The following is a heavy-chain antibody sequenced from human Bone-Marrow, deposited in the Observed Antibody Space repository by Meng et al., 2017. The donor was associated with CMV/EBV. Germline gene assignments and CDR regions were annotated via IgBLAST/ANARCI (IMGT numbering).Heavy chain of an antibody. CDR2: ISGTGRTT. J-gene: IGHJ4*02. CDR3: VKGSAGGYGSGSYYNSGYFDQ. D-gene: IGHD3-10*01. Sequence: GESLKISCAASGFSFSTYAMSWVRQAPGKGLEWVSVISGTGRTTYYADSVKGRFTISRDNSKNTLSLQMNSLRVEDTAVYYCVKGSAGGYGSGSYYNSGYFDQWGQGTLVTVSP. CDR1: GFSFSTYA. V-gene: IGHV3-23*01.